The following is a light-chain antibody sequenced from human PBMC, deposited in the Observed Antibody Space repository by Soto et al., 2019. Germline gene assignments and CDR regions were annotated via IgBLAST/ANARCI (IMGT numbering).Light chain of an antibody. Sequence: EIVMTQSPATLSVSPGERATLSCRASQSVSSNLAWYQQKPGQAPRLLIYGASTRANGITDRFSGSGSGTEFTLTISSLQSEDFAVYYCQQYNNWPGTFGPGTKVDIK. CDR2: GAS. V-gene: IGKV3-15*01. J-gene: IGKJ3*01. CDR3: QQYNNWPGT. CDR1: QSVSSN.